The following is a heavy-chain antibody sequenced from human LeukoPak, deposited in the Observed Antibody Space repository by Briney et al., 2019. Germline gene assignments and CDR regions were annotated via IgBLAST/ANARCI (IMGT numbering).Heavy chain of an antibody. CDR1: GGSISSGGYY. CDR3: ARSITMTYYYMDV. CDR2: IYTSGST. D-gene: IGHD3-22*01. Sequence: ASETLSLTCTVSGGSISSGGYYWSWIRQPAGKGLEWIGRIYTSGSTNYNPSLKSRVTMSVDTSKNQFSLKLSSVTVADTAVYYCARSITMTYYYMDVWGKGTTVTVSS. V-gene: IGHV4-61*02. J-gene: IGHJ6*03.